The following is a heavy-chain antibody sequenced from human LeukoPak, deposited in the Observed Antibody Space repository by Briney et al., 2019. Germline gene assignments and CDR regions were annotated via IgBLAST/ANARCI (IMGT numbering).Heavy chain of an antibody. CDR1: GFTVSSNY. J-gene: IGHJ4*02. CDR3: ARGAAVGTFDY. Sequence: PGGSLRLSCAASGFTVSSNYMSWVRQAPGKGLEWVSIIYSGGSTFYADSVKGRFTISRDNAKNSLYLQMNSLRAEDTAVYYCARGAAVGTFDYWGQGTLVTVSS. V-gene: IGHV3-53*01. CDR2: IYSGGST. D-gene: IGHD6-13*01.